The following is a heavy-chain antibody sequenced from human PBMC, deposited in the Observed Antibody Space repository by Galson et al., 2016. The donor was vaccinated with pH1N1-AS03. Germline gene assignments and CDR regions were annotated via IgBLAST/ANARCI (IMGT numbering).Heavy chain of an antibody. J-gene: IGHJ4*02. Sequence: SLRLSCAASGFTVSNYFMNWVRQVPGKRLEWVSVIFSDGSTKYADSVNGRFTMSRDNSRNTVYLHMDNPRVEDTALYYCARDLMDWSQGTLVIVSS. V-gene: IGHV3-66*01. CDR2: IFSDGST. CDR1: GFTVSNYF. CDR3: ARDLMD.